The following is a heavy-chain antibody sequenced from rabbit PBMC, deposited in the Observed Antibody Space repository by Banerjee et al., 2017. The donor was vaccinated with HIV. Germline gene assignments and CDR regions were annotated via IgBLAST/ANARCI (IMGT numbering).Heavy chain of an antibody. Sequence: QEQLEESGGDLVKPGRSLTLTCKASGFSFSSTYWICWVRQDPGKGLEWIGCIYAASSGSSWYASLVNRRFMISKPLSTTGTLQMTSLTVADTATYFCARDLTGVIGWNLKLWGPGTLVTVS. V-gene: IGHV1S45*01. J-gene: IGHJ4*01. CDR3: ARDLTGVIGWNLKL. D-gene: IGHD2-1*01. CDR2: IYAASSGSS. CDR1: GFSFSSTYW.